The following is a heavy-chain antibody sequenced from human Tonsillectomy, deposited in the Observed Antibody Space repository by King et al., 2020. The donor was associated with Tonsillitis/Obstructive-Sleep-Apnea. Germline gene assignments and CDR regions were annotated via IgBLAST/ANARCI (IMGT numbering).Heavy chain of an antibody. CDR2: ISSDGDST. J-gene: IGHJ4*02. Sequence: EVQLVESGGGLVQPGGSLRLSCSASGFTFSSYAMHWVRQAPGRGLEYVSGISSDGDSTYYADSLRGRFTISRDNSKNTLYLQMSSLRAEDTAVYYCVKSPAGIIAAAGYFDYWGQGTLVPVSS. D-gene: IGHD6-13*01. V-gene: IGHV3-64D*06. CDR3: VKSPAGIIAAAGYFDY. CDR1: GFTFSSYA.